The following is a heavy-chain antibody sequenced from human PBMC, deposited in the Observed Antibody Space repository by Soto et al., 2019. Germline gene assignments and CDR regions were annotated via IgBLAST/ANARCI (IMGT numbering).Heavy chain of an antibody. Sequence: PSETLSLTCTVSGGSISSYYWSWIRQPPGKGLEWIGYIYYSGSTNYNPSLKSRATISVDTSKNQFSLKLSSVTAADTAVYYCARQYCSGGRCRENYYYYYMDVCGKGTTVTVSS. CDR2: IYYSGST. D-gene: IGHD2-15*01. CDR3: ARQYCSGGRCRENYYYYYMDV. V-gene: IGHV4-59*08. J-gene: IGHJ6*03. CDR1: GGSISSYY.